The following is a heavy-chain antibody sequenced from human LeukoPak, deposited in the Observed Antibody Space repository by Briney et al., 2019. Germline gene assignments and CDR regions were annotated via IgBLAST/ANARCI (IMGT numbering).Heavy chain of an antibody. D-gene: IGHD6-19*01. CDR3: ASPGGSSGWPLHDAFDI. Sequence: GGSLRLSCAASGFTFSSYSMNWVRQAPGKGLEWVSSISSSSYIYYADSVKGRFTISRDNAKNSLYLQMNSLRAEDTAVYYCASPGGSSGWPLHDAFDIGGQGTMVTVSS. V-gene: IGHV3-21*01. CDR1: GFTFSSYS. CDR2: ISSSSYI. J-gene: IGHJ3*02.